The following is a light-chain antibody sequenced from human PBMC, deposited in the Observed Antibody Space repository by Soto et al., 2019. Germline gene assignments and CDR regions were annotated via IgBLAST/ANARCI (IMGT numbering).Light chain of an antibody. Sequence: EIVLTQSPGTLSLSPGERATLSCRASESIASNYLAWYQQKPGQAPRLLMHGASSRATGIPDRFSGSGSGTDFTLTITRQQPEYFAVYYCQQYGSSPWTSGQGTKVEIK. CDR2: GAS. CDR1: ESIASNY. CDR3: QQYGSSPWT. V-gene: IGKV3-20*01. J-gene: IGKJ1*01.